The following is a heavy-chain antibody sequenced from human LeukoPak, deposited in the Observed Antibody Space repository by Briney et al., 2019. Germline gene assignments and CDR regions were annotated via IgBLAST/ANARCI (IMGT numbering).Heavy chain of an antibody. Sequence: SETLSLTCTVSGGSISSYYWSWIRQPPGKGLEWIGYICYSGSTNYNPSLKSRLTISVDTSKNQSSLKLSSVTAADTAVYYCARVPVGYRRLTWYYGMDVWGQGTTVTVSS. D-gene: IGHD5-18*01. J-gene: IGHJ6*02. CDR1: GGSISSYY. CDR3: ARVPVGYRRLTWYYGMDV. CDR2: ICYSGST. V-gene: IGHV4-59*01.